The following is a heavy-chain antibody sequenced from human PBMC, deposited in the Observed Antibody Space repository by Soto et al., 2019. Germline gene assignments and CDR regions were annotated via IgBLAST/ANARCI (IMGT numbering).Heavy chain of an antibody. CDR2: ISTYSGDP. Sequence: QVQLVQSGAEVKKPGASVKVACKTSGYSFSSNAITWVRQAPGQGLEWMGWISTYSGDPNYAQKFQGIVTMTTDTSTNTAYMELRNLRSAATAVYYCARVWGSYHAPSGGAGFDPWGQGTLVTVSS. CDR3: ARVWGSYHAPSGGAGFDP. V-gene: IGHV1-18*01. D-gene: IGHD3-16*02. CDR1: GYSFSSNA. J-gene: IGHJ5*02.